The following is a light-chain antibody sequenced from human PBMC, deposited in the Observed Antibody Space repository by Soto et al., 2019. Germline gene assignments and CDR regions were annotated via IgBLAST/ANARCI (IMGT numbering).Light chain of an antibody. J-gene: IGKJ3*01. CDR1: QSVDRNY. CDR3: HQYGLSPPYT. CDR2: GAS. Sequence: ENVFTPSPGPLFLSPGARATLSCRASQSVDRNYLAWYQHKPGQAPRLLIYGASTRATGIPDRFSGSGSGTDFTLTISRLEPEDFAVYYCHQYGLSPPYTFGPGTKVDIK. V-gene: IGKV3-20*01.